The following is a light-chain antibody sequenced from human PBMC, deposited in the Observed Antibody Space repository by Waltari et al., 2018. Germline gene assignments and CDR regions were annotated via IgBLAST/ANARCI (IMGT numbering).Light chain of an antibody. CDR3: QHYVSLPVT. CDR1: QSVSRA. V-gene: IGKV3-20*01. CDR2: GAS. Sequence: EIVLTQSPGTLSLSPGERATLSCRASQSVSRALAWYQQNPGQAPRLLIYGASNRATAIPDRFSGGGSGTDFSLIISRLEPEDFAVYYCQHYVSLPVTFGQGTKVEIK. J-gene: IGKJ1*01.